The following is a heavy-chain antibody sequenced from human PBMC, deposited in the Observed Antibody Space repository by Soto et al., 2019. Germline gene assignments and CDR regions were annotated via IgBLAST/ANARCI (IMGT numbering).Heavy chain of an antibody. CDR1: GYTFTSYG. V-gene: IGHV1-18*01. D-gene: IGHD5-18*01. CDR2: ISAYNGNT. J-gene: IGHJ4*02. CDR3: ASSLLVGYGLEGESH. Sequence: QVQLVQSGAEVKKPGASVKVSCKASGYTFTSYGISWVRQAPGQGLEWMGWISAYNGNTNYAQKLQGRVTMTTDTPTSPAYMELRSLRSDDTAVYYCASSLLVGYGLEGESHWGQGTLVTVSS.